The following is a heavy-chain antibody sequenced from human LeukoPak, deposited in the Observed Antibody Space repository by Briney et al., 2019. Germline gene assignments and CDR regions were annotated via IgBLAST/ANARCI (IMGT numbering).Heavy chain of an antibody. J-gene: IGHJ4*02. CDR2: IRSKAYGGTT. CDR3: TLSISMVRGVPDFDY. V-gene: IGHV3-49*04. D-gene: IGHD3-10*01. CDR1: GFTFGEYA. Sequence: GWSLRLSCTASGFTFGEYAMRWVRQAPGKGLEGVGFIRSKAYGGTTEYAASVKGRFTISRDDSKSIAYLQMNSLKPEDTAVDYCTLSISMVRGVPDFDYWGQGTLVTVSS.